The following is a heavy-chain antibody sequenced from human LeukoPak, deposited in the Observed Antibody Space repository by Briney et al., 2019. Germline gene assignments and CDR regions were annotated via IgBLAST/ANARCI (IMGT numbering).Heavy chain of an antibody. D-gene: IGHD2-2*01. CDR1: GFTFSSYA. J-gene: IGHJ4*02. CDR3: ATRYCSSTSCYGH. V-gene: IGHV3-23*01. Sequence: GGSLRLSCAASGFTFSSYAMSWVRQAPGKGREWVSAISGSGGSTYYADSVKGRFTISRDNSKNTLYLQMNSLRAEDTAVYYCATRYCSSTSCYGHWGQGTLVTVSS. CDR2: ISGSGGST.